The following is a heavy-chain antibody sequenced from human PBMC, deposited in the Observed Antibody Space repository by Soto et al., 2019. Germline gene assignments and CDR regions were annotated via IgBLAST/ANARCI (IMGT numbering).Heavy chain of an antibody. V-gene: IGHV3-7*01. J-gene: IGHJ3*02. CDR3: AKYDSWSGYGFDI. D-gene: IGHD3-3*01. CDR2: IKHDEGEK. CDR1: GFMFSRYW. Sequence: EVQLVESGGGLVQPGGSLRLSCAASGFMFSRYWMSWVRQAPGKGLEWVANIKHDEGEKYYVDSVKGRFSVSRDNAKNSVYLQMNSLTAEDTALYFCAKYDSWSGYGFDIWGQGTTVTVSS.